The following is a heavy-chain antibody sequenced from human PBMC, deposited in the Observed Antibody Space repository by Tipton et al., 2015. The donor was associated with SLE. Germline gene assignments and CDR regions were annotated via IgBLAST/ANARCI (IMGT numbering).Heavy chain of an antibody. CDR2: IYTFGGT. V-gene: IGHV4-61*09. J-gene: IGHJ4*02. CDR1: GDSVSSGGYY. D-gene: IGHD5/OR15-5a*01. Sequence: TLSLTCTVSGDSVSSGGYYWTWIRQPAGEGLEWIGQIYTFGGTNHNPSLKSRVTMSLDASKNQFSLKLTSVTATDTAVYYCARESLSRLDYWGQGMLATVSS. CDR3: ARESLSRLDY.